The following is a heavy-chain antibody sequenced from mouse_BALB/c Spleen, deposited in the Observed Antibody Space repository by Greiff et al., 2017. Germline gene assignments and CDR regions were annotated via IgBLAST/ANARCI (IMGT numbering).Heavy chain of an antibody. CDR2: ISSGSSTI. CDR3: ARYAWFAY. CDR1: GFTFSSFG. Sequence: EVMLVESGGGLVQPGGSRKLSCAASGFTFSSFGMHWVRQAPEKGLEWVAYISSGSSTIYYADTVKGRFTISRDNPKNTLFLQMTSLRSEDTAMYYCARYAWFAYWGQGTLVTVSA. V-gene: IGHV5-17*02. J-gene: IGHJ3*01.